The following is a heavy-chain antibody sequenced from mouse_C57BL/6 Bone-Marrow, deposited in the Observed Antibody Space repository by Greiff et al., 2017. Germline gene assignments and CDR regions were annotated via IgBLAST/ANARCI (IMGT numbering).Heavy chain of an antibody. CDR3: ARRGPLLPRWYFDV. CDR1: GYTFTNYW. V-gene: IGHV1-63*01. J-gene: IGHJ1*03. D-gene: IGHD1-2*01. Sequence: LVESGAELVRPGTSVKMSCKASGYTFTNYWIGWAKQRPGHGLEWIGDIYPGGGYTNYNEKFKGKATLTADKSSSTAYMQFSSLTSEDSAIYYCARRGPLLPRWYFDVWGTGTTVTVSS. CDR2: IYPGGGYT.